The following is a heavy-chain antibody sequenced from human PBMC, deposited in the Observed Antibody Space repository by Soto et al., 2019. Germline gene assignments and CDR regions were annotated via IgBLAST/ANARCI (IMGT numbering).Heavy chain of an antibody. CDR1: GFTFSSYA. V-gene: IGHV3-23*01. CDR2: ISGSGGST. D-gene: IGHD6-19*01. J-gene: IGHJ4*02. CDR3: AKDRKSGSGWYWDY. Sequence: PGGSLRPSCAGSGFTFSSYAMSWVRQAPGKGLEWVSGISGSGGSTYYADSVKGRFTISRDNSKNTLYLQMNSLRAEDTAVYYCAKDRKSGSGWYWDYWGQGTLVTVSS.